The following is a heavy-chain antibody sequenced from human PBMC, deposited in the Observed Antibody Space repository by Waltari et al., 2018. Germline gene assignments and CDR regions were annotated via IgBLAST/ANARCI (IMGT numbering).Heavy chain of an antibody. CDR1: GFTVSSNY. V-gene: IGHV3-53*01. D-gene: IGHD6-19*01. J-gene: IGHJ4*02. Sequence: EVQLVESGGGLIQPGGSLRLSCAASGFTVSSNYMSWVRQAPGKGLEVVSVIYSGGSTYYADSVKGRFTISRDNSKNTLYLQMNSLRAEDTAVYYCARVGGGWARGVFDYWGQGTLVTVSS. CDR2: IYSGGST. CDR3: ARVGGGWARGVFDY.